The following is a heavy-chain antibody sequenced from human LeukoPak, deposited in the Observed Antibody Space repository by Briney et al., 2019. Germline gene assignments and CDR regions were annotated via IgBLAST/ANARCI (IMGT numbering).Heavy chain of an antibody. D-gene: IGHD2-15*01. CDR2: IYHSGST. CDR1: GGSISSGGYS. V-gene: IGHV4-30-2*01. CDR3: ARAPPGGRLDY. J-gene: IGHJ4*02. Sequence: SETLSLTCAVSGGSISSGGYSWGWIRQPPGTGLEWIGYIYHSGSTYYNPSLKSRVTISVDRSKNQFPLKLSSVTAADTAVYYCARAPPGGRLDYWGQGTLVTVSS.